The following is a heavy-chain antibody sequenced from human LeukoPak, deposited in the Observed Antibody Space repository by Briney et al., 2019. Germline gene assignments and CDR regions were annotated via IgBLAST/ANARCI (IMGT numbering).Heavy chain of an antibody. CDR1: GFTFSSYG. V-gene: IGHV3-30*18. Sequence: GRSLRLSCAASGFTFSSYGMQWVRQAPGKGLEWVAVISYDGSNKYYADSVKGRFTISRDNSKNTLYLQMNSLRAEDTAVYYCAKVVYYGSGSLGGFDYWGQGTLVTVSS. D-gene: IGHD3-10*01. CDR3: AKVVYYGSGSLGGFDY. CDR2: ISYDGSNK. J-gene: IGHJ4*02.